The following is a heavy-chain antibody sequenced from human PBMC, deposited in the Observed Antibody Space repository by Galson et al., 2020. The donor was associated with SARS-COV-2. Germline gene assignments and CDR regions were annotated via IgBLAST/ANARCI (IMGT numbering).Heavy chain of an antibody. D-gene: IGHD3-9*01. CDR2: IYPGDSDT. CDR1: GYSFTSYW. J-gene: IGHJ3*02. V-gene: IGHV5-51*01. CDR3: AALYDILTGYAWGAFDI. Sequence: GGSLRLSCKGSGYSFTSYWIGWVRQMPGKGLEWMGIIYPGDSDTRYSPSFQGQVTISADKSISTAYLQWSSLKASDTAMYYCAALYDILTGYAWGAFDIWGQGTMVTVSS.